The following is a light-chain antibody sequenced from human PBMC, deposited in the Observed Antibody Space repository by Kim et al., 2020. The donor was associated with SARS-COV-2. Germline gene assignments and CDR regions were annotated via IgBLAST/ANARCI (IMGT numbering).Light chain of an antibody. V-gene: IGKV2-24*01. J-gene: IGKJ2*01. Sequence: EIVLTQTPLSSPVTLGQSASISCKSNQSLVNTDGNTYVSWLHQRPGQAPRLLIYKISNRFYGVPDRFSGSGAGSDFKLKINMMQAEDVGIYYCMQTTQFPFTFGPGTKLEL. CDR2: KIS. CDR1: QSLVNTDGNTY. CDR3: MQTTQFPFT.